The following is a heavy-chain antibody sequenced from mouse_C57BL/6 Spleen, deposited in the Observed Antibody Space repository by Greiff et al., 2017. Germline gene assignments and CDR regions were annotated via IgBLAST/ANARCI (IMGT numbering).Heavy chain of an antibody. D-gene: IGHD1-1*01. J-gene: IGHJ4*01. CDR1: GFTFTDYY. V-gene: IGHV7-3*01. CDR3: ARVATEAMDY. Sequence: EVQLVESGGGLVQPGGSLSLSCAASGFTFTDYYMSWVRQPTGKALEWLGFIRHTANGYTTEHSSSVKGRFTISRDTSQRSLCLPMYALRAVDSAPYYCARVATEAMDYWGQGTSVTVSS. CDR2: IRHTANGYTT.